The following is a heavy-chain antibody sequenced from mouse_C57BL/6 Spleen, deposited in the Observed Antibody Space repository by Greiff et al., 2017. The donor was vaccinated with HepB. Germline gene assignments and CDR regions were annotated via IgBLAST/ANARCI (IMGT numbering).Heavy chain of an antibody. CDR1: GYTFTSYW. V-gene: IGHV1-52*01. CDR2: IDPSDSAT. Sequence: QVQLQQPGAELVRPGSSVKLSCKASGYTFTSYWMHWVKQRPIQGLEWIGNIDPSDSATHYNQKFKDKATLTVDKSSSTADMQLISLTSEDSAVYYCASSQYDPYFDDWGQGTTLTVSS. J-gene: IGHJ2*01. CDR3: ASSQYDPYFDD. D-gene: IGHD2-3*01.